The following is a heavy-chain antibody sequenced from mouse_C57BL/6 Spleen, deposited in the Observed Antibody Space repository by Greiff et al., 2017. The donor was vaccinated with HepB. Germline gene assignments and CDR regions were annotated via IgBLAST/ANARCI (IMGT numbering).Heavy chain of an antibody. CDR2: IYPGSGST. CDR1: GYTFTSYW. D-gene: IGHD2-3*01. J-gene: IGHJ3*01. V-gene: IGHV1-55*01. CDR3: ASFYDGYPWFAY. Sequence: QVQLQQPGAELVKPGASVKMSCKASGYTFTSYWITWVKQRPGQGLEWIGDIYPGSGSTNYNEKFNSKATLTVDTSSSTAYMQLSSLTSEDSAVYYCASFYDGYPWFAYWGQGTLVTVSA.